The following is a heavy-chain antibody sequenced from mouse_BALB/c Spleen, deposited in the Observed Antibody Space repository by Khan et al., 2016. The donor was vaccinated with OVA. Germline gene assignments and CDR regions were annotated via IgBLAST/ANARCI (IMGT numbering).Heavy chain of an antibody. CDR2: IYPGNGNT. J-gene: IGHJ2*01. V-gene: IGHV1-87*01. CDR1: GYTFSSYW. CDR3: ARGNYYDTTSYIDY. D-gene: IGHD1-1*01. Sequence: QVQLQQSGAELARPGASVKLSCKASGYTFSSYWMQWVKQRPGQGLEWIGTIYPGNGNTRYTQKFMGKATLTADTSSSTASMQLSSLPSEDSAVYYCARGNYYDTTSYIDYGGQGTTLTVSS.